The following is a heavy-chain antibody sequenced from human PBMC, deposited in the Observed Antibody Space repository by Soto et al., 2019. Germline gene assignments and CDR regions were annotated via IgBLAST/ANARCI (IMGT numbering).Heavy chain of an antibody. D-gene: IGHD3-16*01. CDR2: IYHRGST. J-gene: IGHJ4*02. CDR3: ASDRGGGVFDFAC. Sequence: QVQLQESGPGLVKPSGTLSLTCAVSGGSISSSNWWRWVRQPPGKGLEWIGEIYHRGSTNYNPSLMSRVTISLSKSMNQFSLELSSVTAADTAVYYCASDRGGGVFDFACCGQGTLVTVSS. V-gene: IGHV4-4*02. CDR1: GGSISSSNW.